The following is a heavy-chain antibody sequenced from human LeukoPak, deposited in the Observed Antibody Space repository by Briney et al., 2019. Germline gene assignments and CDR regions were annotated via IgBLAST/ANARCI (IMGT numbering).Heavy chain of an antibody. CDR1: GFTVRNSY. CDR3: TRDPIPYDSSGLYDY. J-gene: IGHJ4*02. V-gene: IGHV3-53*01. CDR2: VYSDGSI. D-gene: IGHD3-22*01. Sequence: GGSLRLSCAASGFTVRNSYLSWVRQAPGKGLEWVSGVYSDGSIYYADSVKGRFTISRDNSENTLFLQMNSLRAEDTAVYYCTRDPIPYDSSGLYDYWGREPWSPSPQ.